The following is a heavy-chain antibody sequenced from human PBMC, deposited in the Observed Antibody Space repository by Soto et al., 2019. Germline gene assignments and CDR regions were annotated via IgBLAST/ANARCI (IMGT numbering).Heavy chain of an antibody. D-gene: IGHD3-10*02. CDR2: ISYDGSNK. Sequence: GGSLRLSCAASGFTFSSYGMHWVRQAPGKGLEWVAVISYDGSNKYYADSVKGRFTISRXXXXXTXXLQMNSLRAEDTAVYYCAKFLFAGPSPLFDYWGQGTLVTVSS. V-gene: IGHV3-30*18. CDR1: GFTFSSYG. CDR3: AKFLFAGPSPLFDY. J-gene: IGHJ4*02.